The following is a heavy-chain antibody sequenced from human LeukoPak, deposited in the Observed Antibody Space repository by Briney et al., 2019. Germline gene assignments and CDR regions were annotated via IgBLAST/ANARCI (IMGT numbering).Heavy chain of an antibody. V-gene: IGHV4-30-4*02. Sequence: RPSETLSLTCTVSGGSISSGDYYWSWIRQPPGKGLEWIGYIYYSGSTYYNPSLKSRVTISVDTSKNQFSLNLRSVTAADTAVYYCARGRRDIGIDPWGQGTLVTVSS. D-gene: IGHD2-15*01. CDR2: IYYSGST. CDR1: GGSISSGDYY. J-gene: IGHJ5*02. CDR3: ARGRRDIGIDP.